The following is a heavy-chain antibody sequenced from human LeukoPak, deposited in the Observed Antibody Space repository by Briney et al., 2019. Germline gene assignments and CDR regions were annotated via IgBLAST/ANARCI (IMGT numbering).Heavy chain of an antibody. D-gene: IGHD6-13*01. V-gene: IGHV3-23*01. Sequence: GGSLKLFFGASGFTFCSYGMSLVRQASGEGLEGVGAISGSGGSTYYADSVKGRFTISRDNSKNTLYLQMNSLRAEDTAVYYCATERTGYSSSSFDYWGQGTLVTVSS. CDR2: ISGSGGST. CDR1: GFTFCSYG. J-gene: IGHJ4*02. CDR3: ATERTGYSSSSFDY.